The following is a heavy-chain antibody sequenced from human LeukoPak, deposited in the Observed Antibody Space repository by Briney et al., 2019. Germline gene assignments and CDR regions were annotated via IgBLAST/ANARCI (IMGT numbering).Heavy chain of an antibody. Sequence: PSETLSLTCTVSGGSISSGSYYWSWIRQPAGKGLEGIGRIYVRGSTSYNPALKSRVTISADTSKNQFSLKVSSVTAADTAVYYCAREYRFYFDYWGQGTLVTVSS. CDR1: GGSISSGSYY. D-gene: IGHD1-1*01. CDR3: AREYRFYFDY. V-gene: IGHV4-61*02. J-gene: IGHJ4*02. CDR2: IYVRGST.